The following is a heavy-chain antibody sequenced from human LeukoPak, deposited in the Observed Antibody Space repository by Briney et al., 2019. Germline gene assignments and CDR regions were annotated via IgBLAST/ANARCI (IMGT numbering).Heavy chain of an antibody. D-gene: IGHD3-22*01. V-gene: IGHV4-34*01. J-gene: IGHJ4*02. CDR2: INHSGST. CDR1: GGSFSGYY. CDR3: ARDPHSSGYYYSDY. Sequence: SETLSLTCAVYGGSFSGYYWSWIRQPPGKGLEWIGEINHSGSTNCNPSLKSRVTMSVDTSKTQFSLKLSSVTAADTAVYYCARDPHSSGYYYSDYWGQGTLVTVFS.